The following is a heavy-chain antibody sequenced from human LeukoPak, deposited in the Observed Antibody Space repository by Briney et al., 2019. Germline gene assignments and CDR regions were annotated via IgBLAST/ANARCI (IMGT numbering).Heavy chain of an antibody. V-gene: IGHV4-39*07. Sequence: SETLSLTCTVSGGSISSSSYYWGWIRQPPGKGLEWIGSIYYSGSTYYNPSLKSRVTISVDTSKNQFSLKLSSVTAADTAVYYCARAESPHYYYDSSGYFDYWGQGTLVTVSS. CDR1: GGSISSSSYY. CDR3: ARAESPHYYYDSSGYFDY. CDR2: IYYSGST. J-gene: IGHJ4*02. D-gene: IGHD3-22*01.